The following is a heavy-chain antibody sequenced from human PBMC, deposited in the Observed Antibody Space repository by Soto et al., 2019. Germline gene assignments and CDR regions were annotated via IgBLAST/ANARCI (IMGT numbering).Heavy chain of an antibody. J-gene: IGHJ6*01. D-gene: IGHD2-21*02. CDR2: IYWDDGK. Sequence: QITLKESGPTLVKPTQTLTLTCTFSGFSLSTSGVGVGWIRQPPGKALEWLSLIYWDDGKRSSPSLRSRLTIGKDTAKNQVVLTMTNMDPVDTSTYYCIQSRCGGDCLQSYASHYYYGMDVW. CDR1: GFSLSTSGVG. CDR3: IQSRCGGDCLQSYASHYYYGMDV. V-gene: IGHV2-5*02.